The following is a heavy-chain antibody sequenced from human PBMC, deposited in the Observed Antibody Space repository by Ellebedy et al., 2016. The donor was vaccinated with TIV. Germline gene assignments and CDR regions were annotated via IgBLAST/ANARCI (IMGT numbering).Heavy chain of an antibody. CDR2: ISYDGSRR. D-gene: IGHD6-13*01. Sequence: PGGSLRLSCAASGFTFSSHAMHWVRQAQGKGLEWVTFISYDGSRRYYADSVKGRFTLSRDNSKNTLDLQMNSLRAEDTAVYYCAKDLVSSWYVNYWGQGTLVTVSS. V-gene: IGHV3-30-3*01. CDR1: GFTFSSHA. CDR3: AKDLVSSWYVNY. J-gene: IGHJ4*02.